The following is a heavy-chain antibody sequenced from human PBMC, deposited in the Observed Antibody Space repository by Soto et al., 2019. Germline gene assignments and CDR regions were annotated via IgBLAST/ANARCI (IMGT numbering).Heavy chain of an antibody. Sequence: SETLRLTWTVSGGSISSCCWRWSRLPPGKGLEWIGYIYYSGRTNYNPSPKSRVTISVDTSKNQISLKLSCVTAADTDVYYCARRAPPRAANYPMDARGQGPTVT. CDR1: GGSISSCC. V-gene: IGHV4-59*01. CDR3: ARRAPPRAANYPMDA. J-gene: IGHJ6*02. CDR2: IYYSGRT. D-gene: IGHD1-7*01.